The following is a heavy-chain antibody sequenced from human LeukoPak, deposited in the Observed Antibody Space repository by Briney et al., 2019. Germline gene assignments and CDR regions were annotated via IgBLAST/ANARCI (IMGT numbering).Heavy chain of an antibody. CDR2: TSSDLNVK. CDR1: GFTFSSSG. Sequence: GRSLRLSCAASGFTFSSSGMHWVRQAPGKGLEWVAVTSSDLNVKLYADSVKGRFTISRDNAKNSLFLQMNSLRAEDTAVYYCARDKNAFWSGYSFDYWGQGTLVTVSS. CDR3: ARDKNAFWSGYSFDY. V-gene: IGHV3-30*03. D-gene: IGHD3-3*01. J-gene: IGHJ4*02.